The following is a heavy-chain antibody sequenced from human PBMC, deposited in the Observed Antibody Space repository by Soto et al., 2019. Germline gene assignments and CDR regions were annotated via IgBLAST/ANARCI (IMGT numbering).Heavy chain of an antibody. J-gene: IGHJ5*02. CDR1: SDSISNSAYL. CDR3: ARGRYSYGPYCGP. Sequence: SSETLSLTCTVSSDSISNSAYLWTWIRQPPGKGLELIGYIYYSGSASYNPSLKSRVTISIDTSKSQFSLRLNSMTAADTAVYYCARGRYSYGPYCGPWGQGTLVTVSS. D-gene: IGHD5-18*01. V-gene: IGHV4-30-4*01. CDR2: IYYSGSA.